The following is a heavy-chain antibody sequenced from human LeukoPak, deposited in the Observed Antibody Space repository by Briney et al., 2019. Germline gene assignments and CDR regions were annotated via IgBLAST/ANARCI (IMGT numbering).Heavy chain of an antibody. CDR1: GYRFTSYW. CDR2: IYPGDSDT. J-gene: IGHJ4*02. CDR3: ARQDPEFDY. V-gene: IGHV5-51*01. Sequence: AESLKISCKGSGYRFTSYWIGWGRQMRGKGLERRGIIYPGDSDTRYSPSFNGQVTISADKSISTAYLQWSSLKASDTAMYYCARQDPEFDYWGQGTLVTVSS.